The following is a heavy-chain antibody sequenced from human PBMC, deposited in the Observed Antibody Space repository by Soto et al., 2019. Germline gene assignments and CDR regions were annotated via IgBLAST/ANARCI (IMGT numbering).Heavy chain of an antibody. D-gene: IGHD2-15*01. Sequence: PGGSLRLSCAASGFTFSDYYMSWIRQAPGKGLEWVSYISSSGSTIYYADSVKGRFTISRDNAKNSLYLQMNSLSAEDTAVYYCARVTCSGGSCYSGVAQSDWFDPWGQGTLVTVSS. V-gene: IGHV3-11*01. J-gene: IGHJ5*02. CDR1: GFTFSDYY. CDR3: ARVTCSGGSCYSGVAQSDWFDP. CDR2: ISSSGSTI.